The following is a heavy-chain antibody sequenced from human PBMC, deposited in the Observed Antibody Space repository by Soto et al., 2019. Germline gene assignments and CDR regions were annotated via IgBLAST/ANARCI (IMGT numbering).Heavy chain of an antibody. Sequence: FRATLGNPTQTLTLTCTFSGFSLSSSGMCVSWIRQPPGKALEWLARIDWDDDKYYSTSLKTRLTISKDTSRNQVVLTMTNMDPVDTGTYFCAQQKQTGYRLFDYWGRGSQVTVSS. CDR3: AQQKQTGYRLFDY. V-gene: IGHV2-70*11. CDR2: IDWDDDK. J-gene: IGHJ4*02. CDR1: GFSLSSSGMC. D-gene: IGHD5-12*01.